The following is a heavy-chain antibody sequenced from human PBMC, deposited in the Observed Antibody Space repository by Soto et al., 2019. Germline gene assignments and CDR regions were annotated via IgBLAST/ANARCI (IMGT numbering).Heavy chain of an antibody. CDR1: GVTFSSYA. V-gene: IGHV1-69*13. CDR2: IIPIFGTA. D-gene: IGHD4-4*01. Sequence: SVRVSCKASGVTFSSYAISWVRQAPGQGLEWMGGIIPIFGTANYAQKFQGRVTITADESTSTAYMELSSLRSEDTAVYYCARATTYSSLCFDYWGQGTLVTVSS. J-gene: IGHJ4*02. CDR3: ARATTYSSLCFDY.